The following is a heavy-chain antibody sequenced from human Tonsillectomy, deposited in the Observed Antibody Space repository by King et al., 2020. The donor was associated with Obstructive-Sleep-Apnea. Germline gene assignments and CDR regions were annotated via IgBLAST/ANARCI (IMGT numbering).Heavy chain of an antibody. J-gene: IGHJ4*02. CDR1: GGSFSGYY. CDR3: ARVGGYCSSTSCWAHYYFDY. Sequence: VQLQQWGAGLLKPSETLSLTCAVYGGSFSGYYWSWIRQPPGKGLEWIGEINHSGSTNYNPSLKSRVTISVDTSKNQFSLKLSSVTAADTAVYYCARVGGYCSSTSCWAHYYFDYWGQGTLVTVSS. V-gene: IGHV4-34*01. D-gene: IGHD2-2*01. CDR2: INHSGST.